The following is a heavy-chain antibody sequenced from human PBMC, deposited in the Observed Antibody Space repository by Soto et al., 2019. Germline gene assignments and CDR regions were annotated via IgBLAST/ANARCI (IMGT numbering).Heavy chain of an antibody. CDR3: ARDSLVDYDYIWGSYRYDY. CDR1: GFTFSDYY. V-gene: IGHV3-11*01. D-gene: IGHD3-16*02. Sequence: QVQLVESGGGLVKPGGSLRLSCAASGFTFSDYYMSWIRQAPGKGLEWVSYISSSGSTIYYADSVKGRFTISRDNAKNSLYLQMNSVRAEDTAVYYWARDSLVDYDYIWGSYRYDYWGQGSLVTVSS. CDR2: ISSSGSTI. J-gene: IGHJ4*02.